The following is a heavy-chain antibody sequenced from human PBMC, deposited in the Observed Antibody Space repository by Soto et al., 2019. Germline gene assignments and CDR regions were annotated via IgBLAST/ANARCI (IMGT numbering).Heavy chain of an antibody. D-gene: IGHD2-15*01. J-gene: IGHJ3*02. CDR2: VTPSGGS. CDR1: VGSFNSYF. CDR3: TTSGRRWPDAFDI. V-gene: IGHV4-34*01. Sequence: PSETLSLTCAVYVGSFNSYFWNWVRQPPGKGLEWIGEVTPSGGSNYNPSHKSRVTISKDTSKNQFSLKVTSVTAADTAVYYCTTSGRRWPDAFDIWAQGAMVTVSS.